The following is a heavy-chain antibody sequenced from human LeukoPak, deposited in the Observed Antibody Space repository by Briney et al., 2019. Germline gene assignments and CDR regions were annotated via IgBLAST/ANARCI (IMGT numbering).Heavy chain of an antibody. V-gene: IGHV3-33*01. J-gene: IGHJ4*02. CDR1: GFTFSSYG. CDR3: ARAPRAVAVYFDY. CDR2: IWYDGSHK. Sequence: RPGGSLRLSCAASGFTFSSYGMHWVRQAPGKGLEWVAVIWYDGSHKYHADSVKGRFTISRDNSKNTLYLQMNSLRAEDTAVYYCARAPRAVAVYFDYWGQGTLVTVSS. D-gene: IGHD6-19*01.